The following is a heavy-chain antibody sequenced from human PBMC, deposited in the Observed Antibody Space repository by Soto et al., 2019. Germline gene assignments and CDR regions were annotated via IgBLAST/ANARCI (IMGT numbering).Heavy chain of an antibody. V-gene: IGHV3-30*18. J-gene: IGHJ4*02. CDR1: GFTFSSYG. D-gene: IGHD6-13*01. Sequence: QVQLVESGGGVVQPGRSLRLSCAASGFTFSSYGMHWVRQAPGKGLEWVAVISYAGDYQYYADSVMGRFTISRDNSKNTLYLQMNTLRPEDTAVYFCAKSRGGSSWYEGDSWGQGTLVTVS. CDR3: AKSRGGSSWYEGDS. CDR2: ISYAGDYQ.